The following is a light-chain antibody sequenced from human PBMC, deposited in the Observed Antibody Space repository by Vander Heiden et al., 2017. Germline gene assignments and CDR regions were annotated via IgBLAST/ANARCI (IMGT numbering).Light chain of an antibody. J-gene: IGKJ5*01. CDR2: DAS. Sequence: ELVLTKSPATLSLSPGARATLSCRASQGVSSYLAWYQPKPGQAPRLLIYDASNRATGIPARFSGSGPGTDFTLTISSLEPEDFAVYYCQQRSNWQITFGQGTRLEIK. V-gene: IGKV3D-11*01. CDR1: QGVSSY. CDR3: QQRSNWQIT.